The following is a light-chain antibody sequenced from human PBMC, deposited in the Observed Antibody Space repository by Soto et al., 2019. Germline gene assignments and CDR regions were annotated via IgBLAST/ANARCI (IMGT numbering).Light chain of an antibody. V-gene: IGKV3-20*01. CDR1: QSVSSSF. CDR2: GAS. Sequence: EIVLTQSPGTLSLSPGERATLSCRASQSVSSSFLAWYQQKPGQAPRLLIYGASSRATGIPDRFSGGGSRTDFTLTISRLEPEDFAVYYCQQYGSSPPWTFGQGTKVEIK. J-gene: IGKJ1*01. CDR3: QQYGSSPPWT.